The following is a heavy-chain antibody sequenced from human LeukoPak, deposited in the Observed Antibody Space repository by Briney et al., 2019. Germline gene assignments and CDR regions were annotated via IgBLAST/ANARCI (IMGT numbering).Heavy chain of an antibody. J-gene: IGHJ4*02. CDR3: AREAVAVGPYFDY. CDR1: GFTFSSYA. V-gene: IGHV3-64*01. D-gene: IGHD6-19*01. Sequence: GGSLRLSCAASGFTFSSYALHWVRQAPRKGLEYVSAISSNGGSTYYANSVKGRFTISRDNSKNTLYLQMGSLRAEDMAVYYCAREAVAVGPYFDYWGQGTLVTVSS. CDR2: ISSNGGST.